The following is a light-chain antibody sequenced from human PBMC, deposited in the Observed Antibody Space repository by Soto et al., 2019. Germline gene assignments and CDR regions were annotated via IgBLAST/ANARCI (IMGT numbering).Light chain of an antibody. CDR2: DVS. CDR3: SSYTISSSYV. J-gene: IGLJ1*01. CDR1: SSDVGSYTY. Sequence: QSELTHPASVYSAAVQSIRISCTETSSDVGSYTYVSWYQQHPGKAPKLMIFDVSNRPSGVSDRFSGSKSGNTASLTISGFQADDEADYYCSSYTISSSYVFGTGTKVTVL. V-gene: IGLV2-14*01.